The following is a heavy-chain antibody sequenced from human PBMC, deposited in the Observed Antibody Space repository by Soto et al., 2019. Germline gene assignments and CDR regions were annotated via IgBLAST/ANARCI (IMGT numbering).Heavy chain of an antibody. D-gene: IGHD6-13*01. V-gene: IGHV4-34*01. CDR2: INHSGST. Sequence: QVQLQQWGAGLLKPSETLSLTCAVYGGSFSGYYWSWIRQPPGKGLEWIGEINHSGSTNYNPSLKSRVTISVDTSKNQFSLKLSSVTAADTAVYYCARVLSSSWYGGGFDPWGQGTLVTVSS. CDR3: ARVLSSSWYGGGFDP. J-gene: IGHJ5*02. CDR1: GGSFSGYY.